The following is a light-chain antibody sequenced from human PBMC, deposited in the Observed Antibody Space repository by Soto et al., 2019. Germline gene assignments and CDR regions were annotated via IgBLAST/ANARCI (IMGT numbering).Light chain of an antibody. J-gene: IGKJ1*01. CDR3: QQYGSSSWT. Sequence: IVLTQSPGTLSLSPGERATLSCRASQSVLRSYLAWYQQKPGQAPRLLIYDVSNRATGVPARFSGSGSETDFTLTISRLEPEDFAVYYCQQYGSSSWTFGQGTKV. V-gene: IGKV3-20*01. CDR2: DVS. CDR1: QSVLRSY.